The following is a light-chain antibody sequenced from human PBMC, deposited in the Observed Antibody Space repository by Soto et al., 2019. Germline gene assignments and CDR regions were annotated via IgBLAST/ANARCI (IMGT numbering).Light chain of an antibody. Sequence: EIMMTQSPATLSVSPGERATLSCRASQSVGSNLAWYQQKPGQAPRLLIYGASTRATGITARFSGSGSGTEFTLTISSLQSEDFAVYYCQQYNNWLLWTFGQGTKVEIK. J-gene: IGKJ1*01. CDR1: QSVGSN. CDR2: GAS. V-gene: IGKV3-15*01. CDR3: QQYNNWLLWT.